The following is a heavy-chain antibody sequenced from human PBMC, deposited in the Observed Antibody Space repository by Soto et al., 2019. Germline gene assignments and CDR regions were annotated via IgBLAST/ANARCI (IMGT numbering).Heavy chain of an antibody. CDR3: AKGGCSSTSCLTTGYYYYMDV. D-gene: IGHD2-2*01. Sequence: PGGSLRLSCAASGFTFSSYAMSWVRQAPGKGLEWVSAISGSGDSTYYADSVKGRFTISRDNSKNTLYLQMNSLRAEDTAVYYCAKGGCSSTSCLTTGYYYYMDVWGKGTTVTVSS. J-gene: IGHJ6*03. CDR1: GFTFSSYA. CDR2: ISGSGDST. V-gene: IGHV3-23*01.